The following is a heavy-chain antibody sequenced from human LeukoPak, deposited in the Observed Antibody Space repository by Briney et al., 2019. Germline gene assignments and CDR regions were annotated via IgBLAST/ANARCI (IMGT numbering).Heavy chain of an antibody. V-gene: IGHV3-23*01. CDR3: ARDDSGDFWSGYSGMRAFDI. Sequence: SGGSLRLSCVASGFTFGTYVMSWVRQAPGKGLKWVSSVSGSSRVTYYSDSVKGRFTISRDNSDNTIFLQMNSLRVEDTAVYYCARDDSGDFWSGYSGMRAFDIWGQGTMVTVSS. CDR1: GFTFGTYV. J-gene: IGHJ3*02. D-gene: IGHD3-3*01. CDR2: VSGSSRVT.